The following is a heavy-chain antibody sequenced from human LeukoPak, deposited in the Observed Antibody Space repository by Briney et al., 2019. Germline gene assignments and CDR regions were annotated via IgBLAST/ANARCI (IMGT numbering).Heavy chain of an antibody. D-gene: IGHD3-10*01. CDR2: INPNSGGT. J-gene: IGHJ5*02. V-gene: IGHV1-2*02. CDR1: GYTFNSYG. Sequence: ASVKVSCKSSGYTFNSYGITWVRQAPGQGLEWMGWINPNSGGTNYAQKFQGRVTMTRDTSISTAYMELSRLRSDDTAVYYRAREEADYYGSGRNWFDPWGQGTLVTVSS. CDR3: AREEADYYGSGRNWFDP.